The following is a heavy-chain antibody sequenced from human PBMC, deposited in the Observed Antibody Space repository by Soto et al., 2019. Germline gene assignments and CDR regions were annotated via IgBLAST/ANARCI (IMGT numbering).Heavy chain of an antibody. Sequence: GGSLRLSCSASGFTFGDYAMTWVRQAPGKGLEWVGFIRSKSYRGTTEYAASVKGRFTISRDDSKSIAYLQMDSLKTEDTAVFYCTRSAGQYFYYGMDVWGQGTTVTVSS. J-gene: IGHJ6*02. CDR1: GFTFGDYA. V-gene: IGHV3-49*04. CDR3: TRSAGQYFYYGMDV. CDR2: IRSKSYRGTT.